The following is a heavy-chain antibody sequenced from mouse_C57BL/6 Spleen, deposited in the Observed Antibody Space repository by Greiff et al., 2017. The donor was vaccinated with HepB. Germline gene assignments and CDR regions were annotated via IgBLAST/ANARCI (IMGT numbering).Heavy chain of an antibody. CDR2: IWGVGST. J-gene: IGHJ3*01. Sequence: VKLMESGPGLVAPSQSLSITCTVSGFSLTSYGVDWVRQSPGKGLEWLGVIWGVGSTNYNSALKSRLSISKDNSKSQVFLKMNSLQTDDTAMYYCASSNRAPFAYWGQGTLVTVSA. CDR1: GFSLTSYG. CDR3: ASSNRAPFAY. D-gene: IGHD3-1*01. V-gene: IGHV2-6*01.